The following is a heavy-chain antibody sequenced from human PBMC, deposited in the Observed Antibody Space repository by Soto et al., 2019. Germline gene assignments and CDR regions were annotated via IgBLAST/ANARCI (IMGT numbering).Heavy chain of an antibody. CDR3: AKEYEKSSGWERSDY. V-gene: IGHV3-23*01. Sequence: EVQLLESGGGLVQPGGSLKLSCAASGFTFSSYAMSWVRQAPGKGLEWVSAISGSGGSTYYADSVKGRFTISRDNSKNTLYLQLSSLRAEDSAVDYCAKEYEKSSGWERSDYWGQGTLVTVSS. J-gene: IGHJ4*02. D-gene: IGHD6-19*01. CDR1: GFTFSSYA. CDR2: ISGSGGST.